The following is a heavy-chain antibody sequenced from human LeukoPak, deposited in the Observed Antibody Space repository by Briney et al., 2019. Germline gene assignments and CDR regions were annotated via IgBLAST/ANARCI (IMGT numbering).Heavy chain of an antibody. J-gene: IGHJ4*02. D-gene: IGHD6-6*01. CDR2: IYYSGST. CDR3: ASSPLYSSSYYFDY. CDR1: GGSISSYY. Sequence: SETLSLTCTVSGGSISSYYWSWIRQPPGKGLEWLGYIYYSGSTNYNPSLKSRVTISVDTSKNQFSLKLSSVTAADTAVYYCASSPLYSSSYYFDYWGQGTLVTVSS. V-gene: IGHV4-59*01.